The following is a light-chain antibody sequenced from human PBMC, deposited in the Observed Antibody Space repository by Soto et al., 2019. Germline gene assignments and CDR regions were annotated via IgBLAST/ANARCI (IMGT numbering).Light chain of an antibody. CDR2: EVS. CDR1: QSLLHSDGKTY. Sequence: DIVMTQTPISLSVTPGQPTSISCKSSQSLLHSDGKTYLSWYLQKPGQPPQLLISEVSNRFSGVPDRFSGSGSGTDFTLKISRVEADDVGVYYCMQRLERPRTFGHGTKVDI. CDR3: MQRLERPRT. J-gene: IGKJ1*01. V-gene: IGKV2D-29*01.